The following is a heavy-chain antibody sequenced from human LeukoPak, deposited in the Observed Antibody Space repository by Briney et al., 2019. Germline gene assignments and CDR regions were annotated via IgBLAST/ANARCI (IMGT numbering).Heavy chain of an antibody. CDR3: ARDTTVTILFDY. Sequence: GGSLRLSCAASGFTLSSYSMNWVRQAPGKGLEWVSSISSSSSYIYYADSVKGRFTISRDNAKNSLYLQMNSLRAEDTAVYYCARDTTVTILFDYWGQGTLVTVSS. CDR2: ISSSSSYI. V-gene: IGHV3-21*01. J-gene: IGHJ4*02. CDR1: GFTLSSYS. D-gene: IGHD4-17*01.